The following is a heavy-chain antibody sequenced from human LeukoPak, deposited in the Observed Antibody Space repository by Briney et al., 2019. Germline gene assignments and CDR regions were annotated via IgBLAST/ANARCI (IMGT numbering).Heavy chain of an antibody. CDR2: IGSSGDST. V-gene: IGHV3-23*01. CDR1: GFTFSSFA. Sequence: GGSLRLSCAPSGFTFSSFAMNWVRQAPGKGLEWVSTIGSSGDSTYYADSVRGRFTISRDNSKNTMHLQMNNLRAEDTAFYYCARGSKDLDFWGQGTRVTVSS. J-gene: IGHJ4*02. CDR3: ARGSKDLDF. D-gene: IGHD3-10*01.